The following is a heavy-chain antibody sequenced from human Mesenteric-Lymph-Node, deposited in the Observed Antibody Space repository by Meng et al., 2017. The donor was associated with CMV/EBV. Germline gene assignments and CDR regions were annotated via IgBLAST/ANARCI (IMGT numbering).Heavy chain of an antibody. J-gene: IGHJ4*02. CDR2: INHSGST. CDR1: GGSFSGYY. V-gene: IGHV4-34*01. CDR3: ARGSSYDILTGYFDY. D-gene: IGHD3-9*01. Sequence: GAVLLKPSETLSVTCAVYGGSFSGYYWNWIRQSPEKGLEWIGEINHSGSTTYNPSFTSRIIISVDTSTNQISLNMSSVTAADTAVYYCARGSSYDILTGYFDYWGQGALVTVSS.